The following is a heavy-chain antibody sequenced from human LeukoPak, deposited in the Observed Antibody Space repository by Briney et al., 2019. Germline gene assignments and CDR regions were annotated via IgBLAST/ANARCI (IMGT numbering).Heavy chain of an antibody. Sequence: SETLSLTCAVSGGSISSGGYSWSWIRQPPGKGLEWIGYIYHSGSTYYNPSLKSRVTISVDRSKNQFSLKLSSVTAADTAVYYCARDFRDPGEMATLPADYWGQGTLVTVSS. CDR3: ARDFRDPGEMATLPADY. J-gene: IGHJ4*02. CDR2: IYHSGST. CDR1: GGSISSGGYS. V-gene: IGHV4-30-2*01. D-gene: IGHD5-24*01.